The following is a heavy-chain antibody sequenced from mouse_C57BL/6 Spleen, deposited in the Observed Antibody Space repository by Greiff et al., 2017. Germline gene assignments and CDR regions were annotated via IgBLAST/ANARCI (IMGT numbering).Heavy chain of an antibody. CDR1: GYTFTSYW. J-gene: IGHJ2*01. CDR3: ARRDCSGYDY. Sequence: QVQLQQPGAELVMPGASVKLSCKASGYTFTSYWMHWVKQRPGQGLEWIGEIDPSDSYTNYNQKFKGKSTLTVDKSSSTAYMQLSSLTSEDSAVYYCARRDCSGYDYWGQGTTLTVSS. D-gene: IGHD3-2*02. CDR2: IDPSDSYT. V-gene: IGHV1-69*01.